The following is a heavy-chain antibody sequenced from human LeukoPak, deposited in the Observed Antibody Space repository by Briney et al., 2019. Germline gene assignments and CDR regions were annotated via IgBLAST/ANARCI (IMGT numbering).Heavy chain of an antibody. CDR1: GFTFDDYA. CDR3: AKDICGSTSCKGGFDY. V-gene: IGHV3-9*03. J-gene: IGHJ4*02. CDR2: ISWNSGSI. D-gene: IGHD2-2*01. Sequence: PGGSLRLSCAASGFTFDDYAMHWVRQAPGKGLEWVSGISWNSGSIGYADSVKGRFTISRDNAKNSLYLQMNSPRAEDMALYYCAKDICGSTSCKGGFDYWGQGTLVTVSS.